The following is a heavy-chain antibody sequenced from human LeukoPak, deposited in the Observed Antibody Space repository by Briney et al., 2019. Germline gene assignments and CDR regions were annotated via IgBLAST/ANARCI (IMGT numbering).Heavy chain of an antibody. V-gene: IGHV3-64D*06. CDR3: VVTMVRGVAFDI. D-gene: IGHD3-10*01. CDR1: GCTFSSYA. J-gene: IGHJ3*02. CDR2: ISSNGGST. Sequence: GGSLRLSCSASGCTFSSYAMHWVRRAPGKGLEYVSAISSNGGSTYYADSVKGRFTISRDNSKNTLHLQMSSLRAEDTAVYYCVVTMVRGVAFDIWGQGTMVTVSS.